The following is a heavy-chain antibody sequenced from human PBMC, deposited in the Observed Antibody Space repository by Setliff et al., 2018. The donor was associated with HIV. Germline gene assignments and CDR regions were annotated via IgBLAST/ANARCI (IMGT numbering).Heavy chain of an antibody. CDR1: TFGFTNFA. V-gene: IGHV3-20*04. D-gene: IGHD6-25*01. J-gene: IGHJ4*02. Sequence: PGGSLRLSCSDSTFGFTNFAFSWVRQPPGRGLEWVSGISWSGDSIGYADSVKGRFTISRDNVRNSLYLEMNSLRTEDTAMYYCARSRPYNSALDYWGQGTLVTVSS. CDR3: ARSRPYNSALDY. CDR2: ISWSGDSI.